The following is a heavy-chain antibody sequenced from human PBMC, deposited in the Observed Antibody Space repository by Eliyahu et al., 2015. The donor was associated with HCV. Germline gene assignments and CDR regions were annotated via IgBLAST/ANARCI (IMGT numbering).Heavy chain of an antibody. D-gene: IGHD6-25*01. Sequence: QVQLQESGPGLVKPSQTLSLTCSVSGGSVRNVRYYWSWIRQPAGKGLEWIGRIYSGGGTTYNPSLKSRVTISLDTSKNQFSLKLSSVTAADTAVYYCASLAAAGEXLDYWGQGHLVAVPS. CDR1: GGSVRNVRYY. CDR2: IYSGGGT. V-gene: IGHV4-61*02. CDR3: ASLAAAGEXLDY. J-gene: IGHJ4*02.